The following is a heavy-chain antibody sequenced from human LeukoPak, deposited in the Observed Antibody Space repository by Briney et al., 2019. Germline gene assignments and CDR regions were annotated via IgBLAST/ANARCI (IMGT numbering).Heavy chain of an antibody. CDR2: IIPIFGTA. D-gene: IGHD3-10*01. CDR1: GGTFSSYA. Sequence: ASVKVSCKASGGTFSSYAISWVRQAPGQGLEWMGGIIPIFGTANYAQKFQGRVTITADKSASTAYMELSSLRSEDTAVYYCAREGSGSYYSYWGQGTLVTVSS. CDR3: AREGSGSYYSY. V-gene: IGHV1-69*06. J-gene: IGHJ4*02.